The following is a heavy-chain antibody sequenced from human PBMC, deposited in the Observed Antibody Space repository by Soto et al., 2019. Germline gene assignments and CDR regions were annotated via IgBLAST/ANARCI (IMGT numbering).Heavy chain of an antibody. V-gene: IGHV3-30*03. D-gene: IGHD2-15*01. CDR2: ISYDGSDR. CDR1: GFTFSDYG. Sequence: HPGGSLRLSCEGPGFTFSDYGFHWVRQAPGKGLEWVAMISYDGSDRYYRDSVQGQFTISRDDSKNTVFLQMNSLRTEDTAMYYCARSTYCNGGSCYPQYWGPGTLVTVSS. CDR3: ARSTYCNGGSCYPQY. J-gene: IGHJ4*02.